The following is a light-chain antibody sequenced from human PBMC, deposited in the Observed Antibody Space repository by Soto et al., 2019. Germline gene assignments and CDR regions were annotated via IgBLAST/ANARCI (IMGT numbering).Light chain of an antibody. CDR2: GAS. J-gene: IGKJ1*01. Sequence: EIVMTQSPATLSVSPGERVTLSCRASQSVGSNLAWYQQKPGQTPRLLVFGASTRATGIPARFSGSGSGTEFTLNISSLQSEDFAVYYCQQYKDWRTFGQGTKVEIK. CDR3: QQYKDWRT. V-gene: IGKV3-15*01. CDR1: QSVGSN.